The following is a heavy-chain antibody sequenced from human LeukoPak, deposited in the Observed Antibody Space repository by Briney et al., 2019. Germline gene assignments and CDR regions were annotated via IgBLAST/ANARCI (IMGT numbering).Heavy chain of an antibody. CDR3: ARGWGGHGRSWGALDI. CDR1: GFNFKNYD. J-gene: IGHJ4*02. Sequence: GGSLRLSCAATGFNFKNYDFHWVRQVAGKRLEWVAGIGTVADTFYPDSVMGRFTISRENAKNSFYLQMNSLRAGDTAVYYCARGWGGHGRSWGALDIWGQGILVTVSS. V-gene: IGHV3-13*01. CDR2: IGTVADT. D-gene: IGHD3-16*01.